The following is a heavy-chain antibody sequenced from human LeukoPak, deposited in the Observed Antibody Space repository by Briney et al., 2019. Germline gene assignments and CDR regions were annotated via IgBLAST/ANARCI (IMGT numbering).Heavy chain of an antibody. CDR2: INPDRGDT. D-gene: IGHD6-13*01. V-gene: IGHV1-2*02. Sequence: ASVKVSCKASGYTFTDFYIHWVRQAPGQGLEWMAWINPDRGDTKYAQKFQGRVTMTRDTSISTAYMELSRLRSDDTAVYYCARDLSPYSSSSPDYWGQGTLVTVSS. J-gene: IGHJ4*02. CDR1: GYTFTDFY. CDR3: ARDLSPYSSSSPDY.